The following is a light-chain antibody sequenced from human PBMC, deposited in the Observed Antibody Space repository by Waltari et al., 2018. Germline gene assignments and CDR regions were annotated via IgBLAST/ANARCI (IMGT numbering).Light chain of an antibody. CDR2: DVS. CDR1: SSNVGGYNY. Sequence: QSALTQPRSVSGSPGQSVTISCTGTSSNVGGYNYVSWYQQHPGKAPRLIIFDVSTRPSGVPDRFSGSKSGNTASLTISGLQAEDEAEYYCCSYAGRVVFGGGTKLTVL. CDR3: CSYAGRVV. V-gene: IGLV2-11*01. J-gene: IGLJ2*01.